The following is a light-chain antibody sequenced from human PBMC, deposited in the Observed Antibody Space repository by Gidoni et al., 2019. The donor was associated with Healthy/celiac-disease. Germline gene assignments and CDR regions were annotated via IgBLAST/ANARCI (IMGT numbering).Light chain of an antibody. Sequence: DIQMTQSPSSPSASVGERVTITSRASQGISNYLGWYQQKPGKVPKLLIYAASTLQSGVPSRFSGSGCGEDITLTISSLQHEDVATYYYQRKNSAPFTFGPGTKVDIK. CDR2: AAS. CDR3: QRKNSAPFT. CDR1: QGISNY. V-gene: IGKV1-27*01. J-gene: IGKJ3*01.